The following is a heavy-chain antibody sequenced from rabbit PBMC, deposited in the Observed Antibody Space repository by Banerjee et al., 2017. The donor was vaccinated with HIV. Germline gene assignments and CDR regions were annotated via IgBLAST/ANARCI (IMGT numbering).Heavy chain of an antibody. J-gene: IGHJ4*01. CDR2: IYTGSGYT. D-gene: IGHD6-1*01. CDR1: GFSFSSSYY. CDR3: ARDRDGGDDYDL. V-gene: IGHV1S40*01. Sequence: QSLEESGGDLVQPGASLTLTCTASGFSFSSSYYMCWVRQAPGKGLEWIGCIYTGSGYTYYASWAKGRFTISEASSTTVTLQMTTLTAADTATYFCARDRDGGDDYDLWGPGTLVTVS.